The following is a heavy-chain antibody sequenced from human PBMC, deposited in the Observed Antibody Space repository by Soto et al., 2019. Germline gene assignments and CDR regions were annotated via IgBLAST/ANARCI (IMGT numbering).Heavy chain of an antibody. CDR2: IYYSGST. V-gene: IGHV4-59*01. Sequence: SETLSLTCTVSGGSISSYYWSWIRQPPGKGLEWIGYIYYSGSTNYNTSLKSRVTISVDTSKNQFSLELSSLRSEDTAVYYCASRVCRIDPCDYYYYGMDVWGQGTTVTVSS. CDR1: GGSISSYY. D-gene: IGHD2-15*01. CDR3: ASRVCRIDPCDYYYYGMDV. J-gene: IGHJ6*02.